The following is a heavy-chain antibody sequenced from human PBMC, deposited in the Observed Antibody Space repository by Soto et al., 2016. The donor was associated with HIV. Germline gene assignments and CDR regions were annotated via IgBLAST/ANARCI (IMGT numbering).Heavy chain of an antibody. V-gene: IGHV4-59*01. J-gene: IGHJ4*02. D-gene: IGHD4-17*01. CDR1: GDSFSSYY. CDR3: ARAPAGSRLRFDY. CDR2: IYYSGST. Sequence: QESGPGLVKPSETLSLTCTISGDSFSSYYWNWIRQPPGKGLEWIGYIYYSGSTDYNPSLKSRVTISIDTSKNQFSLKLSSVTAADTAVYYCARAPAGSRLRFDYWGQGTLVTVTS.